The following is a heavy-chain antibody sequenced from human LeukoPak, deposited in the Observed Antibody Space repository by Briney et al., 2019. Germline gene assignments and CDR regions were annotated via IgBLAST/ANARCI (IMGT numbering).Heavy chain of an antibody. CDR3: ARGQYYYDSSGSHPDALDI. J-gene: IGHJ3*02. D-gene: IGHD3-22*01. V-gene: IGHV1-2*06. Sequence: ASVKVSCKASGYTFTGYYMHWVRQAPEQGLEWMGRINPNSGGTNYAQKFQGRVTMTRDTSISTAYMELSRLRSDDTAVYYCARGQYYYDSSGSHPDALDIWGQGTMVTVSS. CDR1: GYTFTGYY. CDR2: INPNSGGT.